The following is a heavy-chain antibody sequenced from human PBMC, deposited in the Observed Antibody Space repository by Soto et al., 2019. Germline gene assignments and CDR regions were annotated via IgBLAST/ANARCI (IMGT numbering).Heavy chain of an antibody. CDR2: INAGNGNT. D-gene: IGHD6-13*01. J-gene: IGHJ4*02. Sequence: QVQLVQSGAEVKKPGASVKVSCKASGYTFTTYAMHWVRQAPGQSLEWMGWINAGNGNTKYSQKFQGRVTLTRETPASTAYMELSSLRSEDTAVYYCARAPSWYTFDYWGQGTLVTVAS. CDR3: ARAPSWYTFDY. V-gene: IGHV1-3*01. CDR1: GYTFTTYA.